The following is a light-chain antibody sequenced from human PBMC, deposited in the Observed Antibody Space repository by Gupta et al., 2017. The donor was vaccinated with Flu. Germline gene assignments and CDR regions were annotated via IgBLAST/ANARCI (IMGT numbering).Light chain of an antibody. J-gene: IGKJ2*01. V-gene: IGKV3-11*01. CDR3: QQRGDSPIYT. CDR1: QSINKY. CDR2: DAS. Sequence: EIALTQSPATLSLSPGERATLSCRASQSINKYLAWYQQKPGQAPRLLIYDASNRATGIPARFSGSWSGTDFTLTINSLEPEDFAVYYCQQRGDSPIYTFGQGTRLEIK.